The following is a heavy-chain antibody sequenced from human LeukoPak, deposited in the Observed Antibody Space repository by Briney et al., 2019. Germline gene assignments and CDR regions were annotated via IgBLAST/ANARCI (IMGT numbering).Heavy chain of an antibody. Sequence: ASVKVSCKASGGTFSSYAISWVRQAPGQGLEWMGWISAYNGNTNYAQKLQGRVTMTTDTSTSTAYMELRSLRSDDTAVYYCARDSLVAGNFDYWGQGTLVTVSS. CDR2: ISAYNGNT. D-gene: IGHD6-19*01. CDR1: GGTFSSYA. CDR3: ARDSLVAGNFDY. V-gene: IGHV1-18*01. J-gene: IGHJ4*02.